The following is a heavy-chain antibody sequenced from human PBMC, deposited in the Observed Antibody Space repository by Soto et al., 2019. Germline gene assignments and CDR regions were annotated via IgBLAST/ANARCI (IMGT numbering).Heavy chain of an antibody. J-gene: IGHJ3*02. Sequence: GASLRLSCAASGFTFSSYWMTWVRQAPGKGLEWVANIKQDGSEKYYVDSVKGRFTISRDNAKNSLYLQMNSLRAEDTAVYFCAKTTDGWFSAFEIWGQGTVVTVSS. CDR1: GFTFSSYW. D-gene: IGHD6-19*01. V-gene: IGHV3-7*03. CDR3: AKTTDGWFSAFEI. CDR2: IKQDGSEK.